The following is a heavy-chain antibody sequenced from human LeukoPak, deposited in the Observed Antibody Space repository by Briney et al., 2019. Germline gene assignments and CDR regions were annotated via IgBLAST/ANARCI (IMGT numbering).Heavy chain of an antibody. D-gene: IGHD6-13*01. CDR1: GYTFTSYG. CDR3: ARNSPHSSSWYGLDP. Sequence: ASVKVSCKASGYTFTSYGISWVRQAPGQGLEWMGWISAYNGNTNYAQKFQGRVTITTDESTSTAYMELSSLRSEDTAVYYCARNSPHSSSWYGLDPWGQGTLVTVSS. J-gene: IGHJ5*02. V-gene: IGHV1-18*01. CDR2: ISAYNGNT.